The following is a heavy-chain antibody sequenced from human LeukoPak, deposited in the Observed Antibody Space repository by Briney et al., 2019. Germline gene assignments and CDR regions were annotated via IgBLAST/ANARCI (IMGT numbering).Heavy chain of an antibody. J-gene: IGHJ4*02. CDR2: IKQDGSKE. V-gene: IGHV3-7*03. D-gene: IGHD3-10*01. CDR3: ARETGGSRPPYYFDY. Sequence: GGSLRLSCAASGLNFSNYWMSWVRQAPGKGLEWVADIKQDGSKEYYVDSVKGRFSISRDNAKNSLFLQMNSLRAEDTAVYYCARETGGSRPPYYFDYWGQGTLVTVSS. CDR1: GLNFSNYW.